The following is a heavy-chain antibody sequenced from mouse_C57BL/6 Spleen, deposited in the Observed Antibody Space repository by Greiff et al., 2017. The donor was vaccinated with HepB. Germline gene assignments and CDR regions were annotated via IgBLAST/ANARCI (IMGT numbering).Heavy chain of an antibody. CDR3: ANGAYYSNYAVLYYAMDY. Sequence: QVQLKQPGAELVKPGASVKLSCKASGYTFTSYWMHWVKQRPGQGLEWIGMIHPNSGSTNYNEKFKSKATLTVDKSSSTAYMQLSSLTSEDSAVYYCANGAYYSNYAVLYYAMDYWGQGTSVTVSS. D-gene: IGHD2-5*01. V-gene: IGHV1-64*01. J-gene: IGHJ4*01. CDR2: IHPNSGST. CDR1: GYTFTSYW.